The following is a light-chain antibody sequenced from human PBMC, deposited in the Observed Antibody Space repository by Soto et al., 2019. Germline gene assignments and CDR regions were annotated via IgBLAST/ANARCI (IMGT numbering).Light chain of an antibody. CDR2: GAS. CDR3: QQYGSSPLT. V-gene: IGKV3-20*01. J-gene: IGKJ4*01. Sequence: EIVLTQSPGTLSLSPGERATLSCRASQSVTSTYLAWYQQKPGQAPRLLIYGASRRATDIPDRFSGSGSGTDFTLTISRLEPEDFAVYYCQQYGSSPLTFGGGTKVETK. CDR1: QSVTSTY.